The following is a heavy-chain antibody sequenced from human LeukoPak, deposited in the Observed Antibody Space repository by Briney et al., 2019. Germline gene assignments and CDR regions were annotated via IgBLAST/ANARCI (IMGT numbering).Heavy chain of an antibody. J-gene: IGHJ4*02. D-gene: IGHD6-19*01. CDR2: IGAYNGNT. V-gene: IGHV1-18*01. CDR3: ARALAVAGIDY. Sequence: ASVNVSCKASGYTLNSYGISWVRQAPGQGLEWMGWIGAYNGNTNYAQKFQGRVTMTTDTSTSTAYMELSSLRSEDTAVYYCARALAVAGIDYWGQGTLVTVSS. CDR1: GYTLNSYG.